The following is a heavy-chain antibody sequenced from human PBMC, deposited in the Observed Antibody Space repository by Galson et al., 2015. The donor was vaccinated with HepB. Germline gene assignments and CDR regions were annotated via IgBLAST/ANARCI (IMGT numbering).Heavy chain of an antibody. CDR2: IYWDDDK. CDR3: AHKLEMATDPAFDY. J-gene: IGHJ4*02. D-gene: IGHD5-24*01. Sequence: PALVKPTQTLTLTCTFSGFSLSTSGVGVGWIRQPPGKALEWLALIYWDDDKRYSPSLKSRLTITKDTSKNQVVLTMTNMDPVDTATYYCAHKLEMATDPAFDYWGQGTLVTVSS. V-gene: IGHV2-5*02. CDR1: GFSLSTSGVG.